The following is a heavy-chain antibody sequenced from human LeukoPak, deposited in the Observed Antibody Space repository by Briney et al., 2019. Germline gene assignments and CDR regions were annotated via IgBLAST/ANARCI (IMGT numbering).Heavy chain of an antibody. Sequence: ASVTLSCTASGYTFTSYGISWVRQAPGQGLEWLGWISAYNGNTNYAQKLQGRVTMTTDTSTSTAYMELRSLRSDDTAVYYCARDRARYYDILTGYSPPEFDYWGQGTLVTVSS. CDR2: ISAYNGNT. D-gene: IGHD3-9*01. V-gene: IGHV1-18*01. CDR1: GYTFTSYG. J-gene: IGHJ4*02. CDR3: ARDRARYYDILTGYSPPEFDY.